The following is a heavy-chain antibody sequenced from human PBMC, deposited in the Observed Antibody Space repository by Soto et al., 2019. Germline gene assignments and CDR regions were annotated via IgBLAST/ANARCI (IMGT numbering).Heavy chain of an antibody. CDR2: MNPNSGNT. CDR1: GYTFTSYD. V-gene: IGHV1-8*01. Sequence: QVQLVQSGAEVKKPGASVKVSCKASGYTFTSYDINWVRQATGQGLEWMGWMNPNSGNTGYAQKFQDRVTMTRNTSISTAYMELSSLRSEDTAVYYCARVNIAAAGTDYMDVWGKGTTVTVSS. J-gene: IGHJ6*03. D-gene: IGHD6-13*01. CDR3: ARVNIAAAGTDYMDV.